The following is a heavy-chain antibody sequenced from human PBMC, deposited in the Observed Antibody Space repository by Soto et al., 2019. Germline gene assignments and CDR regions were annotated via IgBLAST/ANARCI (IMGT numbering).Heavy chain of an antibody. D-gene: IGHD4-4*01. V-gene: IGHV3-23*01. CDR1: GFTFSSYA. CDR3: AKDLKREASNYGPPFDY. Sequence: EVQLLESGGGLVQPRGSLRLSCAASGFTFSSYAMSWVRQAPGKGLEWVSAISGSGGSTYYADSVKGRFTISRDNSKNTLYLQMNSLRAEDTAVYYCAKDLKREASNYGPPFDYWGQGTLVTVSS. CDR2: ISGSGGST. J-gene: IGHJ4*02.